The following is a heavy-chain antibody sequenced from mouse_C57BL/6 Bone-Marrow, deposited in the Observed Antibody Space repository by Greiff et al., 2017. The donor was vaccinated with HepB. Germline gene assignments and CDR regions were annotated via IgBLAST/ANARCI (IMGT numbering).Heavy chain of an antibody. CDR2: SSSGGSYT. Sequence: EVQVVESGGDLVKPGGSLKLSCAASGFTFSSYGMSWVRQTPDKRLEWVATSSSGGSYTYYPDSVKGRFTISRDNAKNTLYLQLSSLKSEDTAMYYCAEREYRDCGSSPVLDVWGTGTTVTVSS. J-gene: IGHJ1*03. D-gene: IGHD1-1*01. CDR1: GFTFSSYG. CDR3: AEREYRDCGSSPVLDV. V-gene: IGHV5-6*01.